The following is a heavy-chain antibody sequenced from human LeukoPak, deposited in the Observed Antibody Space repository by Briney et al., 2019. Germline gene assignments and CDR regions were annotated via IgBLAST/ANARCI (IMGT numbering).Heavy chain of an antibody. CDR1: GGSISSCY. CDR2: IYYSGST. J-gene: IGHJ5*02. V-gene: IGHV4-59*01. CDR3: ARSHYAWGSSQSAYGFDP. D-gene: IGHD3-16*01. Sequence: SETLSLTCTVSGGSISSCYWTWIRQPPGKGLELIGYIYYSGSTNYNPSLKSRVTISVDTSKNQFSLKLSSVTAADTAVYYCARSHYAWGSSQSAYGFDPWGQGTLVTVSS.